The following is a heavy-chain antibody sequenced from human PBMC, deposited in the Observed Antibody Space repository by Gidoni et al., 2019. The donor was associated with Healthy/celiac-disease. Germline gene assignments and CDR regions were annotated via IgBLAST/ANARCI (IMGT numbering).Heavy chain of an antibody. CDR3: ARDRDSSSWEDAFDI. CDR1: GFSFSSYE. J-gene: IGHJ3*02. V-gene: IGHV3-48*03. D-gene: IGHD6-13*01. CDR2: ISSSGSTI. Sequence: EVQLVESGGGLVQPGGSLRLSCAASGFSFSSYEMNWVRQAPGKGLGWVSYISSSGSTIYYADSVKGRFTISRDNAKNSLYLQMNSLRAEDTAVYYCARDRDSSSWEDAFDIWGQGTMVTVSS.